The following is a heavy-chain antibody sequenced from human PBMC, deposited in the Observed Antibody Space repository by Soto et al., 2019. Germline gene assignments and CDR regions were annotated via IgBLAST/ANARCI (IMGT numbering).Heavy chain of an antibody. J-gene: IGHJ5*02. V-gene: IGHV3-21*01. CDR3: ARYGNSNWFDP. CDR1: GFTFSSYT. D-gene: IGHD1-1*01. CDR2: ISTSSSNI. Sequence: GESLKISCAASGFTFSSYTMNWVRQAPGKGLEWVSSISTSSSNIYYADSVKGRLTISRDNAKNSLYLQMNSLRAEDTAVYYCARYGNSNWFDPWGQGTLVTVSS.